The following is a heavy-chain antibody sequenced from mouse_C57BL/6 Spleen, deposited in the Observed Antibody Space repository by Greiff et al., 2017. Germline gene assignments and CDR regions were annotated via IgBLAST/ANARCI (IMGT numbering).Heavy chain of an antibody. V-gene: IGHV1-64*01. CDR3: LGRLTGRYAMDY. D-gene: IGHD4-1*01. Sequence: VQLQQSGAELVKPGASVKLSCKASGYTFTSYWMHWVKQRPGQGLEWIGMIHPNSGSTNYNEKFKSKATLTVDKSSSTAYMQLSSLTSEDSAVYYCLGRLTGRYAMDYWGQGTSVTVSS. J-gene: IGHJ4*01. CDR2: IHPNSGST. CDR1: GYTFTSYW.